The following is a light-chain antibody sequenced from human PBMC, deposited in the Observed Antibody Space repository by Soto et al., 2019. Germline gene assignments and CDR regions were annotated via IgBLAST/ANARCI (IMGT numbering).Light chain of an antibody. CDR3: QQHGSGPWT. Sequence: EIVLTQSPDTLSLSPGERATLSCRASQSVSSNNLAWYQHKPGQPPRLLIYVASRRATGIPDRFSGSGSGSEFNLPITRLEPEDFAVYYCQQHGSGPWTFGQGTKVEIK. J-gene: IGKJ1*01. CDR1: QSVSSNN. CDR2: VAS. V-gene: IGKV3-20*01.